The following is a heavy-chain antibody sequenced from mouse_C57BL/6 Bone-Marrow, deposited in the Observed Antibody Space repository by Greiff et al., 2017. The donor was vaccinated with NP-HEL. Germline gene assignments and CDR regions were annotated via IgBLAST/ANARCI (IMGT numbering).Heavy chain of an antibody. Sequence: LQQPGASVKLSCKASGYTFTSYWMQWVKQRPGQGLEWIGEIDPSDSYTNYNQKFKGKATLTVDTSSSTAYMQLSSLTSEDSAVYYCARDGYYEGDYFDYWGQGTTLTVSS. J-gene: IGHJ2*01. V-gene: IGHV1-50*01. CDR2: IDPSDSYT. D-gene: IGHD2-3*01. CDR1: GYTFTSYW. CDR3: ARDGYYEGDYFDY.